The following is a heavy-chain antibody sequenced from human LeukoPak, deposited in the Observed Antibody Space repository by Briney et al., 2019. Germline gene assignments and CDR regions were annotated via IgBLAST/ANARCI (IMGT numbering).Heavy chain of an antibody. D-gene: IGHD1-26*01. CDR1: GGSISMYY. V-gene: IGHV4-4*07. J-gene: IGHJ4*02. Sequence: SETLSLTCTVSGGSISMYYWSWIRQPAGEGLEWIGRIYTSGSTNYNPSLKIRVTRSVDTSKNQFSLKLSSVPAADTAVYSCARVRGSYGEIDYWGQGTLVTVSS. CDR3: ARVRGSYGEIDY. CDR2: IYTSGST.